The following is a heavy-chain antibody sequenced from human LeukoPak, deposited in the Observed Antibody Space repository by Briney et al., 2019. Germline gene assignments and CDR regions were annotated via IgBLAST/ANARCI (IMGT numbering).Heavy chain of an antibody. CDR1: GFTVSSNY. CDR3: ARAAAAGSPSDY. D-gene: IGHD6-13*01. V-gene: IGHV3-66*01. Sequence: GGSPRLSCAASGFTVSSNYMSWVRQAPGKGLEWVSVIYSGGSTYYADSVKGRFTISRDNSKNTLYLQMNSLRAEDTAVYYCARAAAAGSPSDYWGQGTLVTVSS. J-gene: IGHJ4*02. CDR2: IYSGGST.